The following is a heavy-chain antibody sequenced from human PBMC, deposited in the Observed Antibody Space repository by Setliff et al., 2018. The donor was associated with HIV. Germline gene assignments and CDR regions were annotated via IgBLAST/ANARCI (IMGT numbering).Heavy chain of an antibody. D-gene: IGHD1-26*01. CDR1: GYTFTSYH. Sequence: ASVKVSCKASGYTFTSYHMHWVRQAPGQGLEWMGWISAYDGNTNYAQKLQGRVTMTTDTSTSTAYMELRSLRSDDTAVYYCARDRGSRGFDYWGQGTLVTVS. CDR3: ARDRGSRGFDY. V-gene: IGHV1-18*04. J-gene: IGHJ4*02. CDR2: ISAYDGNT.